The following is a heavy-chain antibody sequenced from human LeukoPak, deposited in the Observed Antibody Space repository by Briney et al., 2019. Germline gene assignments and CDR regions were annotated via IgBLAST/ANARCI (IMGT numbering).Heavy chain of an antibody. CDR3: AGINWNYFDY. J-gene: IGHJ4*02. V-gene: IGHV4-59*08. CDR1: GGSISSYY. Sequence: PSETLSLTCTVSGGSISSYYWSWVRQPPGKGLEWIGYIYYSGNTNYNPSPKSRLTMSADRSRNQFSLNLNSVTAADTAVYYCAGINWNYFDYWGQGILVTVSS. CDR2: IYYSGNT. D-gene: IGHD1-1*01.